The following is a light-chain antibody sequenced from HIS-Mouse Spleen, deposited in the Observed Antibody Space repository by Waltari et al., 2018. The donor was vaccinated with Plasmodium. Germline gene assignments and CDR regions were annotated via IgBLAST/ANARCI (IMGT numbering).Light chain of an antibody. Sequence: QSALTQPRSVSGSPGQSVPIPCTGPSSDVRGYTYVSWYQQHPGKAPKLMIYDVSKRPSGVPDRFSGSKAGNTASLTISGLQAEDEADYYCCSYAGSYTYVFGTGTKVTVL. V-gene: IGLV2-11*01. CDR2: DVS. J-gene: IGLJ1*01. CDR3: CSYAGSYTYV. CDR1: SSDVRGYTY.